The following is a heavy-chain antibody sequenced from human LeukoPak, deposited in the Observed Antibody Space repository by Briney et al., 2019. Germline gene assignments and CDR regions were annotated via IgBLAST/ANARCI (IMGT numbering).Heavy chain of an antibody. CDR2: IYYSGST. CDR3: ARVGRGEYGDYTAGY. Sequence: SETLSLTCTVSGGSISSSSYYWGWIRQPPGKGLEWIGSIYYSGSTYYNPSLKSRVTISVDTSKNQFSLKLSSVTAADTAVYYCARVGRGEYGDYTAGYWGQGTLVTVSS. CDR1: GGSISSSSYY. D-gene: IGHD4-17*01. V-gene: IGHV4-39*07. J-gene: IGHJ4*02.